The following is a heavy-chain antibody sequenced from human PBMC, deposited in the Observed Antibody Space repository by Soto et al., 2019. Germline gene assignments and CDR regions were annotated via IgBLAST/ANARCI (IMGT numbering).Heavy chain of an antibody. CDR1: GGTFSSYT. J-gene: IGHJ4*02. CDR2: IIPILGIA. V-gene: IGHV1-69*08. CDR3: AREGQLVPQFDY. Sequence: QVQLVQSGAEVKKPGSSVKVSCKASGGTFSSYTISLVRQAPGQGLEWMGRIIPILGIANYAQKFQGRVTITADKSTSTAYMELSSLRSEDTAVYYCAREGQLVPQFDYWGQGTLVTVSS. D-gene: IGHD6-6*01.